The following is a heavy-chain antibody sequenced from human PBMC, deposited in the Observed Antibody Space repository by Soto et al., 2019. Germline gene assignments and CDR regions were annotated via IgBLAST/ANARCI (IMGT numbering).Heavy chain of an antibody. CDR1: GYIFTTYG. D-gene: IGHD3-10*01. V-gene: IGHV1-18*01. J-gene: IGHJ4*02. CDR2: ISPYNGNT. CDR3: ARFAMVRPNDY. Sequence: VHLVQSGAEVKNPGASVKVSCEASGYIFTTYGISWVRQAPGQGLEWMGWISPYNGNTNYAQNFQGRVTMTTDAATNTAYIELRSLRSDDTAVYYCARFAMVRPNDYWGQGTLVTVSS.